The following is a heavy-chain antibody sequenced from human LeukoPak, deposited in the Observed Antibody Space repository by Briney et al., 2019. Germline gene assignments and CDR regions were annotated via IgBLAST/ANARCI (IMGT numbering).Heavy chain of an antibody. V-gene: IGHV4-59*12. CDR1: GGSISSYY. Sequence: PSETLSLTCTVSGGSISSYYWSWIRQPPGKGLEWIGYIYYSGSTNYNPSLKSRVTISVDTSKNQFSLKLSSVTAADTAVYYCARVVVRGVNWFDPWGQGTLVTVSS. CDR2: IYYSGST. CDR3: ARVVVRGVNWFDP. D-gene: IGHD3-10*01. J-gene: IGHJ5*02.